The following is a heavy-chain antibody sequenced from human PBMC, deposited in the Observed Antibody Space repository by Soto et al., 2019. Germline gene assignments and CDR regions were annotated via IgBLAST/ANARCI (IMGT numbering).Heavy chain of an antibody. Sequence: ASVKVSCKASGVGGTFSSYAINWVRQATGQGLEWMGWMNPNSGNTGYAQKFQGRVTMTRNTSISTAYMELSSLRSEDTAVYYCASMYYDFWSGSKPNYYYYGMDVWGQGTTVTVSS. CDR2: MNPNSGNT. D-gene: IGHD3-3*01. CDR3: ASMYYDFWSGSKPNYYYYGMDV. J-gene: IGHJ6*02. V-gene: IGHV1-8*02. CDR1: GVGGTFSSYA.